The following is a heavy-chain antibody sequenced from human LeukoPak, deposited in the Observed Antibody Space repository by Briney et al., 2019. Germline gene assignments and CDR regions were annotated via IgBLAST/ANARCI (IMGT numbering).Heavy chain of an antibody. V-gene: IGHV4-34*01. CDR3: ARAIYKSTATYCY. CDR2: INHSGST. D-gene: IGHD1-1*01. Sequence: SETLSLTCAVYGGSLSAYYWSWFRQPPGKGLDWIGEINHSGSTNYNPSLKSRVTISVDTSKNQFSLKLTSVTAADTAVYYCARAIYKSTATYCYWGQGTLVTVSS. J-gene: IGHJ1*01. CDR1: GGSLSAYY.